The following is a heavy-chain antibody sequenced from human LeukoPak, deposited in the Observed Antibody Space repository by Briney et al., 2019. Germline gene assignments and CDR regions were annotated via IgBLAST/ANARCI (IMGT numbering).Heavy chain of an antibody. CDR1: GGTFSSYA. Sequence: ASVKVSCKASGGTFSSYAISWVRQAPGQGLEWMGRIIPILGIANYAQKFQGRVTITADKSTSTAYMELSSLRSGDTAVYYCARSVLWFGELYYFDYWGQGTLVTVSS. V-gene: IGHV1-69*04. D-gene: IGHD3-10*01. J-gene: IGHJ4*02. CDR2: IIPILGIA. CDR3: ARSVLWFGELYYFDY.